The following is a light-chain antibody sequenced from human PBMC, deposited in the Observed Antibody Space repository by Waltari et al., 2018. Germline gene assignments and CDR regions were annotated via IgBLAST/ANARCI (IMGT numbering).Light chain of an antibody. V-gene: IGKV4-1*01. J-gene: IGKJ3*01. CDR3: QQYYSTIFT. CDR2: WAS. Sequence: IVVTQSPVSLAVSLGARAPLNCTSSQSVRYRSSNKNFLAWYQQKPGQPPKLLIYWASTRESGVPDRFSGSESGTDFTLTISNLQAEDVAVYYCQQYYSTIFTFDPGTKVDIK. CDR1: QSVRYRSSNKNF.